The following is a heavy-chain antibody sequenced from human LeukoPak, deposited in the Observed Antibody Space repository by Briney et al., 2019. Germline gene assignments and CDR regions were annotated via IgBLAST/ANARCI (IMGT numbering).Heavy chain of an antibody. Sequence: GGSLRLSCAASGFTFSSYSMNWVRQAPGKGLEWVSSISSSSSYIYYADSVKGRFTISRDNAKNSLYLQMNSLRVEDTAVYYCASPGIAAAGTGDYWGQGTLVTVSS. CDR2: ISSSSSYI. J-gene: IGHJ4*02. CDR3: ASPGIAAAGTGDY. V-gene: IGHV3-21*01. D-gene: IGHD6-13*01. CDR1: GFTFSSYS.